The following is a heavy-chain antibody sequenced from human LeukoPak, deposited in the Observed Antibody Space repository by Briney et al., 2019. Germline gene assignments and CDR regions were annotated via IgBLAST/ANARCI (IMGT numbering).Heavy chain of an antibody. CDR2: ISSSSSYI. Sequence: GGSLRLSCAASGFTFSSYSMNWVRQAPGKGLEWVSSISSSSSYIYYADSVKGRFTISRDNAKNTLYLQMNSLRAEDTAVYYCARSHYDSSGPYWYFDLWGRGTLVTVSS. D-gene: IGHD3-22*01. CDR1: GFTFSSYS. J-gene: IGHJ2*01. V-gene: IGHV3-21*01. CDR3: ARSHYDSSGPYWYFDL.